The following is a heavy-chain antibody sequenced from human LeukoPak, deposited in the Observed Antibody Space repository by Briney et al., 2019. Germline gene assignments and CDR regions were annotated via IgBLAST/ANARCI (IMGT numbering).Heavy chain of an antibody. J-gene: IGHJ6*02. CDR1: GFTFSSYA. CDR3: ARGTPSSSGWLYYGMDV. Sequence: GGSLRLSCAASGFTFSSYAMHWVRQAPGKGLEWVAVISYDGSNKYYADSVKGRFTISRDNSKNMLYLQMNSLRAEDTAVYYCARGTPSSSGWLYYGMDVWGQGTTVTVSS. D-gene: IGHD6-19*01. V-gene: IGHV3-30-3*01. CDR2: ISYDGSNK.